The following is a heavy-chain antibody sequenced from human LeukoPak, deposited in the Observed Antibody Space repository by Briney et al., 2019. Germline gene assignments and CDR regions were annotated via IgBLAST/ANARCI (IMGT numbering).Heavy chain of an antibody. Sequence: GGSLRLSCAASGFTFSSYWMSWVRQAPGKGLEGVANIKQDGSEKYYVDSVKGRFTISRDNAKSSLYLQMNSLRAEDTAVYYCARDHSSGYYGYWGQGTLVTVSS. D-gene: IGHD3-22*01. V-gene: IGHV3-7*01. CDR1: GFTFSSYW. CDR3: ARDHSSGYYGY. CDR2: IKQDGSEK. J-gene: IGHJ4*02.